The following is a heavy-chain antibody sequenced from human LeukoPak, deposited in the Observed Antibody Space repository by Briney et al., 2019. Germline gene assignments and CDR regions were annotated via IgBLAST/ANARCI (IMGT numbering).Heavy chain of an antibody. CDR3: ASPYGGSGSQDY. CDR2: ISYDGSNK. Sequence: GGSLRLSCAASGFTFSSYAMHWVRQAPGKGLEWVAVISYDGSNKYYADSVKGRFTISRDNSKNTLYLQMNSLRAEDTAVYYCASPYGGSGSQDYGGQGTLVTVSS. J-gene: IGHJ4*02. CDR1: GFTFSSYA. V-gene: IGHV3-30-3*01. D-gene: IGHD3-10*01.